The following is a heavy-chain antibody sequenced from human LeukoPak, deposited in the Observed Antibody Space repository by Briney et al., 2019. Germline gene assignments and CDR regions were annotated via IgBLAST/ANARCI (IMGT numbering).Heavy chain of an antibody. D-gene: IGHD4-11*01. J-gene: IGHJ3*02. CDR3: ARTGADYDAFDI. V-gene: IGHV4-31*03. Sequence: SQTLSLTCNVSGGSISSGGYYWSWIRQHPGKGLEWIGYIYYSGSTYYNPSLKSRVTISVDTSKNQFSLKLSSVTAADTAVYYCARTGADYDAFDIWGQGTMVTVSS. CDR2: IYYSGST. CDR1: GGSISSGGYY.